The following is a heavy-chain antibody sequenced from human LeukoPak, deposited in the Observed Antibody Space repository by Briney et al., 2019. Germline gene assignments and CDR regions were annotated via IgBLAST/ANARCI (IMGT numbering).Heavy chain of an antibody. D-gene: IGHD1-26*01. Sequence: SQTLSLTCTVSGGSISSGGYYWSWIRQPPGKGLEWIGYIYHSGSTYYNPSLKSRVTISVDRSKSQFSLKLSSVTAADTAVYYCARDCGGSRDYWGQGTLVTVSS. CDR1: GGSISSGGYY. J-gene: IGHJ4*02. CDR3: ARDCGGSRDY. V-gene: IGHV4-30-2*01. CDR2: IYHSGST.